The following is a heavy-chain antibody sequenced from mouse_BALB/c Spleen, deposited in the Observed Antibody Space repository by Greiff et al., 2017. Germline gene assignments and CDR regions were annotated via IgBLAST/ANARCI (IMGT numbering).Heavy chain of an antibody. V-gene: IGHV5-4*02. Sequence: EVKLVESGGGLVKPGGSLTLSCAASGFTFSDYYLYWVRQTPEKRLEWVATISDGGSYTYYPDSVKGRFTISRDNAKNNLYLQMSSLKSEDTAMYYCARSTTDYAMDYWGQGTSVTVSS. CDR3: ARSTTDYAMDY. CDR1: GFTFSDYY. D-gene: IGHD1-1*01. J-gene: IGHJ4*01. CDR2: ISDGGSYT.